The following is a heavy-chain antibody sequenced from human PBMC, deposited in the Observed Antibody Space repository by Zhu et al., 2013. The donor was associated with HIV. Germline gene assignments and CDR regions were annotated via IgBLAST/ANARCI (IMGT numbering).Heavy chain of an antibody. CDR3: ARRQLLPYYYYYGMDV. CDR1: GGTFSSYA. V-gene: IGHV1-69*06. D-gene: IGHD5-18*01. Sequence: QVQLVQSGAEVKKPGSSVKVSCKASGGTFSSYAISWVRQAPGQGLEWMGGIIPIFGTANYAQKFQGRVTIIADKSTSTAYMELSSLRSEDTAVYYCARRQLLPYYYYYGMDVWGQGTTVTVSS. J-gene: IGHJ6*02. CDR2: IIPIFGTA.